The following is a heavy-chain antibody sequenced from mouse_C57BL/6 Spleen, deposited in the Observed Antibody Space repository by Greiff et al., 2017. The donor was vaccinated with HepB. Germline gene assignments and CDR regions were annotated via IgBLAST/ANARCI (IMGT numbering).Heavy chain of an antibody. CDR2: INPSSGYT. Sequence: QVQLKESGAELAKPGASVKLSCKASGYTFTSYCMHWVKQRPGQGLEWIGYINPSSGYTKYNQKFKDKATLTADKSSSTAYMQLSSLTYEESAVYYCAITTVVAPYYFDYWGQGTTLTVSS. D-gene: IGHD1-1*01. J-gene: IGHJ2*01. CDR1: GYTFTSYC. V-gene: IGHV1-7*01. CDR3: AITTVVAPYYFDY.